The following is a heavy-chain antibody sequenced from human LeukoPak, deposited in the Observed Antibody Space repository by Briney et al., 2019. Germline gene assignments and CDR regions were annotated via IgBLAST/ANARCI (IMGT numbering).Heavy chain of an antibody. D-gene: IGHD2-15*01. CDR1: GFTFSSYA. J-gene: IGHJ4*02. CDR3: ARDGRHPYCSGGSCYIGYFDY. Sequence: GGSLRLSCAASGFTFSSYAMHWVRQAPGKGPEWVAVISYDGSNKYYADSVKGRFTISRDNSKNTLYLQMNSLGAEDTAVYYCARDGRHPYCSGGSCYIGYFDYWGQGTLVTVSS. V-gene: IGHV3-30*01. CDR2: ISYDGSNK.